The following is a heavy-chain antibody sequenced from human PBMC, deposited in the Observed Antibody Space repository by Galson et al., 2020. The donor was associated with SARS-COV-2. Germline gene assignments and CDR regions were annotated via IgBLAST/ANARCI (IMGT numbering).Heavy chain of an antibody. V-gene: IGHV4-34*01. D-gene: IGHD3-16*01. Sequence: SETLSLTCAVYGESFSGFSWTWIRQAPGKGLEWIGEINSGGDMKYRPSLSSRVTLSVDTSKNQFSLKLTSVNAADSALYFCARGRQGVVPSPVLGLGPFYSYYYMDVWGKGTTATVSS. CDR2: INSGGDM. CDR1: GESFSGFS. CDR3: ARGRQGVVPSPVLGLGPFYSYYYMDV. J-gene: IGHJ6*03.